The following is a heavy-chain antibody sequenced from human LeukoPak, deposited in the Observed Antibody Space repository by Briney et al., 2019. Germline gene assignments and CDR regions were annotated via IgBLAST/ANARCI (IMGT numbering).Heavy chain of an antibody. J-gene: IGHJ4*02. CDR1: GGTFSSYA. CDR3: ASTSPYYDILTGYSN. V-gene: IGHV1-69*04. CDR2: IIPILGIA. Sequence: SVKVSCKASGGTFSSYAISWVRQAPGQGREWMGRIIPILGIANYAQKFQGRVTITADKYTSTAYLELTSLRSEDTAVYYCASTSPYYDILTGYSNWGQGTLVTVSS. D-gene: IGHD3-9*01.